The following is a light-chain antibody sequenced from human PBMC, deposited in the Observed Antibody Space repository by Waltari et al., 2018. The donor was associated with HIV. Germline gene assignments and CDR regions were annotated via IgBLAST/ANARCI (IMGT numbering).Light chain of an antibody. V-gene: IGLV1-51*01. CDR2: DNN. J-gene: IGLJ3*02. Sequence: QSVLTQPPSVSAAPGQKVTISSSGSTSNLGNAYVSWYQHVPGAAPRLLIYDNNKRPSGIPDRFSGSRSGTSATLGITGLQTGDEAHYYCGTWDRSLSAAVFGGGTKLTVL. CDR1: TSNLGNAY. CDR3: GTWDRSLSAAV.